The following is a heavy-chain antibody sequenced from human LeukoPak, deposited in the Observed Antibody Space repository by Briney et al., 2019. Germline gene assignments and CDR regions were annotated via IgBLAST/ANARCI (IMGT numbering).Heavy chain of an antibody. Sequence: PGGSLRLSCAASGFTFSSYSMNWVRQAPGKGLEWVSSISSSSSYIYYADSVKGRFTISRDNSKNTLYLQMNSLRAEDTAVYYCAKHSGSYYFFVDFDYWGQGTLVTVSS. CDR3: AKHSGSYYFFVDFDY. V-gene: IGHV3-21*04. CDR1: GFTFSSYS. CDR2: ISSSSSYI. D-gene: IGHD1-26*01. J-gene: IGHJ4*02.